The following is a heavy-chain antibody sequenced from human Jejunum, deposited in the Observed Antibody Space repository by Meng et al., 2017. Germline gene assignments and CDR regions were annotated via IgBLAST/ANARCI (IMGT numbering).Heavy chain of an antibody. D-gene: IGHD3-16*01. CDR2: MWHSGSA. CDR3: ARQWGGKFFYFDL. CDR1: GDSLSGNY. V-gene: IGHV4-59*08. Sequence: QVQLQESGPGLVKPSATLSLTCTVSGDSLSGNYWSWIRQPPGKGLEWIGYMWHSGSATYNPSLESRVTISVDTSKKQFSLNLRSVTAADTAVYYCARQWGGKFFYFDLWGRGILVTVSS. J-gene: IGHJ2*01.